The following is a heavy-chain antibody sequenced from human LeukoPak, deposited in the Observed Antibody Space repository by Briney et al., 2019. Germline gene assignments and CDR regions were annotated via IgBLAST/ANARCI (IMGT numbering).Heavy chain of an antibody. V-gene: IGHV4-34*01. D-gene: IGHD6-19*01. J-gene: IGHJ4*02. CDR2: INHSGST. CDR1: GGSFSGYY. CDR3: ARGLEAYSSGTFDY. Sequence: SSETLSLTCAVYGGSFSGYYWSWIRQPPGKGLEWIGEINHSGSTNYNPSLKSRVTISVDTSKNQFSLNLSSVTAADTAVYYCARGLEAYSSGTFDYWGQGTLVTVSS.